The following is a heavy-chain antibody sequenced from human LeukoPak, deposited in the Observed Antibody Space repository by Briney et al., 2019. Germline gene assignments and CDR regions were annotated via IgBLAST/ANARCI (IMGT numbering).Heavy chain of an antibody. J-gene: IGHJ5*02. D-gene: IGHD2/OR15-2a*01. CDR2: INPNNGGT. V-gene: IGHV1-2*02. Sequence: GASVKVSCKASGYTFTGYYLHWVRQAPALGLEWMGWINPNNGGTNYEQKFQGRVTMTSDTSINTAYMELRSLRSDDTAVYYCARCKTGDWFDPWGQGTLVTVSS. CDR1: GYTFTGYY. CDR3: ARCKTGDWFDP.